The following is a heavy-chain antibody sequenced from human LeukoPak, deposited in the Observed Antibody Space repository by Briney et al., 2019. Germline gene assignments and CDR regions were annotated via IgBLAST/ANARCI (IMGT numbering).Heavy chain of an antibody. V-gene: IGHV1-69*05. CDR1: GGTFSSYA. J-gene: IGHJ4*02. CDR2: IIPIFGTA. CDR3: ARDIVVVVSQSRVPDDY. Sequence: SVKVSCKASGGTFSSYAISWVRQAPGQGLEWMGRIIPIFGTANYAQKFQGRVTITTDESTSTAYMELSSLRSEDTAVYYCARDIVVVVSQSRVPDDYWGQGTLVTVSS. D-gene: IGHD2-15*01.